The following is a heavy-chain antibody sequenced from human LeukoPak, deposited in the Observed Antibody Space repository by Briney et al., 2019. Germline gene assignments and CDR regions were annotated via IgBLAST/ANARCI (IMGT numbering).Heavy chain of an antibody. CDR2: IYYSGST. V-gene: IGHV4-59*01. CDR1: GGSTSSYY. Sequence: PSETLSLTCTVSGGSTSSYYWSWIRQPPGKGLEWIGYIYYSGSTNYNPSLKSRVTISVDTSKNQFSLKLSSVTAADTAVYYCARLTRGALDYWGQGTLVTVSS. J-gene: IGHJ4*02. D-gene: IGHD3-10*01. CDR3: ARLTRGALDY.